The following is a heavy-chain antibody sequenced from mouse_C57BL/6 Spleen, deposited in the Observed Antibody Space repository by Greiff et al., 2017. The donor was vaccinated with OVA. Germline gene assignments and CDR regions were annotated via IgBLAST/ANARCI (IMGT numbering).Heavy chain of an antibody. CDR2: IYPGSGNT. D-gene: IGHD1-1*01. V-gene: IGHV1-76*01. J-gene: IGHJ3*01. CDR1: GYTFTDYY. Sequence: QVQLKESGAELVRPGASVKLSCKASGYTFTDYYINWVKQRPGPGLEWIARIYPGSGNTYYNEKFKGKATLTAEKSSSTAYMQLSSLTSEDSAVYFCAREDYGSSFFAYWGQGTLVTVSA. CDR3: AREDYGSSFFAY.